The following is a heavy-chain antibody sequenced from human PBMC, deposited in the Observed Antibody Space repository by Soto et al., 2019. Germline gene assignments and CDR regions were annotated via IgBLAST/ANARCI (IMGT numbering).Heavy chain of an antibody. CDR3: AHSHYDFWSGYYYYMDV. Sequence: SGPTLVNPTQTLTLTCTFSGFSLSTSGVGVGWIRQPPGKALEWLALIYWDDDKRYSPSLKSRLTITKDTSKNQVVLTMTNMDPVDTSTYYCAHSHYDFWSGYYYYMDVWGKGTTVTVSS. J-gene: IGHJ6*03. CDR2: IYWDDDK. D-gene: IGHD3-3*01. V-gene: IGHV2-5*02. CDR1: GFSLSTSGVG.